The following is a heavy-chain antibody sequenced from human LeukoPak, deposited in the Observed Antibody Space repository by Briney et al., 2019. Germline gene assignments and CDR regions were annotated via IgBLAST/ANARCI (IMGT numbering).Heavy chain of an antibody. CDR1: GFTFSSYS. D-gene: IGHD5-12*01. Sequence: GGSLRLSCAASGFTFSSYSMNWVRQAPGKGLEWVSSISSSSSSSYIYYADSVKGRFTISRDNAKNSLYLQMNSLRAEDTAVYYCAARNPLGYSGYDWGEWFDYWGQGTLVTVSS. J-gene: IGHJ4*02. CDR2: ISSSSSSSYI. V-gene: IGHV3-21*01. CDR3: AARNPLGYSGYDWGEWFDY.